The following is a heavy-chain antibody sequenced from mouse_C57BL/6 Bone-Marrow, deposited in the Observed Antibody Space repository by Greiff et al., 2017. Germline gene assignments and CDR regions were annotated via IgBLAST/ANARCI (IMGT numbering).Heavy chain of an antibody. CDR3: AREGSNYVGYFDV. CDR2: IDPSDSYT. D-gene: IGHD2-5*01. CDR1: GYTFTSYW. J-gene: IGHJ1*03. V-gene: IGHV1-50*01. Sequence: QVQLQQPGAELVKPGASVKLSCKASGYTFTSYWMQWVKQRPGQGLEWIGKIDPSDSYTNYNQKFKGKATLTVDTSSSTAYMQLSSLTSEDSAVYYCAREGSNYVGYFDVWGTGTTVTVSS.